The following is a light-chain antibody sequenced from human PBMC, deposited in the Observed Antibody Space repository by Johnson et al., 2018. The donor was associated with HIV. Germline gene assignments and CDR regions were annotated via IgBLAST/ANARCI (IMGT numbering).Light chain of an antibody. CDR2: ENN. CDR1: SSNIGNNY. J-gene: IGLJ1*01. V-gene: IGLV1-51*02. CDR3: GTWDTSLSVYV. Sequence: QSVLTQPPSVSAAPGQKVTISCSGSSSNIGNNYVSWYQQLPGTAPKVLIHENNKRPSGIPDRFSGSKSDTSATLGITGLQTGDEAEYYCGTWDTSLSVYVFGTGTKVTVL.